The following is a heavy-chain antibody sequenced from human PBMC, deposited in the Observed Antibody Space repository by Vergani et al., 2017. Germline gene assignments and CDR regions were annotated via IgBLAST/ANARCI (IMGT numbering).Heavy chain of an antibody. CDR1: GFTFSSYA. CDR2: ISGSGGST. V-gene: IGHV3-23*01. J-gene: IGHJ4*02. Sequence: EVQLLESGGGLVQPGGSLRLSCAASGFTFSSYAMSWVRQAPGKGLEWVSAISGSGGSTYYADSVKGRFTISRDNSKNTLYLQMNSLRAKDTAVYYCAKCLLLDYDSSGYSQGFDYWGQGTLVTVSS. CDR3: AKCLLLDYDSSGYSQGFDY. D-gene: IGHD3-22*01.